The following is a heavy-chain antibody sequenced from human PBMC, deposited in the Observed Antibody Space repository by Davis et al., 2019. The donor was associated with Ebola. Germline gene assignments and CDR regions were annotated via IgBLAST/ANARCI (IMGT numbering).Heavy chain of an antibody. Sequence: PGGSLRLSCAASGFTFSSYSMNWVRQAPGKGLEWVSYISSSSSTIYYADSVKGRFTISRDNAKNSLYLQMNSLRDEDTAVYYCARARGVGATWDYYYGMDVWGKGTTVTVSS. CDR1: GFTFSSYS. J-gene: IGHJ6*04. CDR2: ISSSSSTI. D-gene: IGHD1-26*01. V-gene: IGHV3-48*02. CDR3: ARARGVGATWDYYYGMDV.